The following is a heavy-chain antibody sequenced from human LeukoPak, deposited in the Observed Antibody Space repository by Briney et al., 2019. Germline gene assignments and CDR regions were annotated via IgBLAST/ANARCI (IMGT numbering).Heavy chain of an antibody. CDR1: GYTFTSYD. CDR2: MNPNRGNT. CDR3: ARADYYDSSGPPPFDY. J-gene: IGHJ4*02. D-gene: IGHD3-22*01. V-gene: IGHV1-8*01. Sequence: GASVKVSCKASGYTFTSYDINWVRQATGQGLEWMGWMNPNRGNTGYAQKFQGRVTMTRNASISTAYMELSSLRSEDTAVYYCARADYYDSSGPPPFDYWGQGTLVTVSS.